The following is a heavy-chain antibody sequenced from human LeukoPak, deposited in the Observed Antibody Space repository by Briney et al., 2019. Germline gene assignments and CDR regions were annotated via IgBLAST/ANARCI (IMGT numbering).Heavy chain of an antibody. V-gene: IGHV3-66*01. J-gene: IGHJ4*02. CDR1: GLTFTNAW. Sequence: PGGSLRLSCAASGLTFTNAWMSWVRQAPGKGLEWVSLIYSGGGTYYADSVKGRFTISRDNSRNTLSLQMNSLRVDDTAVYYCARGFRSVTTWGYFDYWGQGALVTVSS. D-gene: IGHD4-17*01. CDR3: ARGFRSVTTWGYFDY. CDR2: IYSGGGT.